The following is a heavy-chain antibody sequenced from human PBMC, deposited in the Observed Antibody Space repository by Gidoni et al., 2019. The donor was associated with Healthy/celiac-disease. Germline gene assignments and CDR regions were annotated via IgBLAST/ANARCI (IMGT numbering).Heavy chain of an antibody. D-gene: IGHD6-6*01. J-gene: IGHJ6*03. CDR3: AKTPEAARPLYMDV. V-gene: IGHV3-23*01. CDR1: GFTFSSYA. CDR2: ISGSGGST. Sequence: EVQLLESGGGLVQPGGSLRLSCAASGFTFSSYAMSWVRQAPGQGLEWVSAISGSGGSTYSADSVKGRFTISRDNSKNTLYLQMNSLRAEDTAVYYCAKTPEAARPLYMDVWGKGTTVTVSS.